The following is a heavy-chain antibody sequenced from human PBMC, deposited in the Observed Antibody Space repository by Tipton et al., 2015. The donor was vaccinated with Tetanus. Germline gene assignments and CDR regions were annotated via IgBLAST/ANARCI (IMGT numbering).Heavy chain of an antibody. D-gene: IGHD3-22*01. CDR3: ARDRGDYIYYGMDV. CDR1: GYTFTGYY. Sequence: QLVQSGAEVKRPGASLTVSCKASGYTFTGYYLYWVRQAPGQGLEWMGWIDPNSGGTVYAQKLQGRVTMTRDTSISTAYMDLRSLRSDDTAVYYCARDRGDYIYYGMDVWGPGTTVTVS. CDR2: IDPNSGGT. J-gene: IGHJ6*02. V-gene: IGHV1-2*02.